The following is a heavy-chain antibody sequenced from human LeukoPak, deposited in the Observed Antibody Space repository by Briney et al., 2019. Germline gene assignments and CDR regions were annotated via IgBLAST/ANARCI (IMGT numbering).Heavy chain of an antibody. J-gene: IGHJ5*02. CDR3: AKGAGGFSYYNWFDP. CDR1: GGSISSRPYY. Sequence: TSETLSLTCTVSGGSISSRPYYWGWIRQPPGEGLEWIGSIYYSGTTHYSPSLESRVTISVDTSKNQFSLKVASVTAADTAIYSCAKGAGGFSYYNWFDPWGQGTLVTVSS. V-gene: IGHV4-39*07. D-gene: IGHD5-18*01. CDR2: IYYSGTT.